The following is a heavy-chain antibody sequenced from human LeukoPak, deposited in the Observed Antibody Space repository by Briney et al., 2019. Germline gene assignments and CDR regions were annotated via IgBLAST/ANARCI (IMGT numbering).Heavy chain of an antibody. D-gene: IGHD3-22*01. CDR3: AEDRAHYYDSSGLNY. J-gene: IGHJ4*02. CDR2: IWYDGSNK. CDR1: GFTFSSYG. V-gene: IGHV3-33*06. Sequence: GGSLRLSCAASGFTFSSYGMHWVRQAPGKGLEWVAVIWYDGSNKYYADSVKGRFTISRDNSKNTLYLQMNSLRAEDTAVYYCAEDRAHYYDSSGLNYWGQGTLVTVSS.